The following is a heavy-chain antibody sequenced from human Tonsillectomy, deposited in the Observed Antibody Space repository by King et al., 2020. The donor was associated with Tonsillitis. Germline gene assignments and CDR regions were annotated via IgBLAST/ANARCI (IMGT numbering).Heavy chain of an antibody. D-gene: IGHD2-15*01. CDR1: GFTFSDYY. CDR2: ISSSSSYT. V-gene: IGHV3-11*05. CDR3: ARAPPDIVVVVAATYWYFDL. J-gene: IGHJ2*01. Sequence: VQLVESGGGLVKPGGSLRLSCAASGFTFSDYYMSWIRQAPGKGLEWVSYISSSSSYTNYADSVKGRFTISRDNAKNSLYLQMNSLRAEDTAVYYCARAPPDIVVVVAATYWYFDLWGRGTLAT.